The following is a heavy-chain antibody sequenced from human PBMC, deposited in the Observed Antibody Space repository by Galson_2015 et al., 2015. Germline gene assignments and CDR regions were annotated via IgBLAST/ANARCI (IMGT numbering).Heavy chain of an antibody. D-gene: IGHD6-19*01. CDR2: IYPNDSGT. V-gene: IGHV5-51*01. CDR3: ATRGVISGGWYHGDWSDP. Sequence: WMGIIYPNDSGTRYSPSFQGQVPISADKSISTAYLQWSSLKASDTAMYYCATRGVISGGWYHGDWSDPWGQGTLVTVSS. J-gene: IGHJ5*02.